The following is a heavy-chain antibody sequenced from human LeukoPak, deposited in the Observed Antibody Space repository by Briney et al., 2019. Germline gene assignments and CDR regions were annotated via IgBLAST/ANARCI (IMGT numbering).Heavy chain of an antibody. CDR2: INPNTGLT. CDR1: GYSFTAYD. J-gene: IGHJ4*02. D-gene: IGHD3-22*01. Sequence: ASVKVSCKASGYSFTAYDINWVRQATGQGLEWIGYINPNTGLTEYAQKFQGRVSLTRDTSITTAYMELRSLRSDDTAVYYCARGFLEKVVITGFNFDYWGQGTLVTVSS. CDR3: ARGFLEKVVITGFNFDY. V-gene: IGHV1-8*01.